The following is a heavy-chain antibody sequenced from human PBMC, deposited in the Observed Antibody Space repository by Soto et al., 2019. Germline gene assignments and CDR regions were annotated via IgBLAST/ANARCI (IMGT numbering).Heavy chain of an antibody. D-gene: IGHD2-2*01. CDR2: IIPIPGTA. CDR1: GGTFGSYA. J-gene: IGHJ6*02. V-gene: IGHV1-69*01. Sequence: QVQLVQSGAEVKKPGSSVKVSCKASGGTFGSYAISWVRQAPGQGLEWMGGIIPIPGTANYAQKFQGRVTSAADESTSPAYMELSSLISEDTAVYYCARSQGSSTSLESYYYYYYGMDVWGQGTTVTVSS. CDR3: ARSQGSSTSLESYYYYYYGMDV.